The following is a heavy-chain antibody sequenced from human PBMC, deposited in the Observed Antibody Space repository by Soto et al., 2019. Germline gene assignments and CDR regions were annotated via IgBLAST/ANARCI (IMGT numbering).Heavy chain of an antibody. CDR3: ARAGYSYGPSSYYFDY. CDR1: GYTFTSYG. Sequence: ASLKVSCKASGYTFTSYGISWVRQAPGQGLEWMGWISAYNGNTNYAQKLQGRVTMTTDTSTSTAYMELRSLRSDDTAVYYCARAGYSYGPSSYYFDYWGQGTLVTVSS. D-gene: IGHD5-18*01. CDR2: ISAYNGNT. J-gene: IGHJ4*02. V-gene: IGHV1-18*01.